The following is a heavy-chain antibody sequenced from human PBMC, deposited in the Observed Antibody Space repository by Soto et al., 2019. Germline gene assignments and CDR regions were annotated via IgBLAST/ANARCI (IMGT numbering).Heavy chain of an antibody. V-gene: IGHV3-11*01. Sequence: GGSLRLSCAASGFTFSDYYMSWIRQAPGKGLEWVSYINSSGSTIYYADSVKGRFTISRDNGKSSLYLQMNSLRAEDTAVYYCARDYPGIAAAGTGGYYYYGMDVLGQGTTFTAP. J-gene: IGHJ6*02. D-gene: IGHD6-13*01. CDR2: INSSGSTI. CDR3: ARDYPGIAAAGTGGYYYYGMDV. CDR1: GFTFSDYY.